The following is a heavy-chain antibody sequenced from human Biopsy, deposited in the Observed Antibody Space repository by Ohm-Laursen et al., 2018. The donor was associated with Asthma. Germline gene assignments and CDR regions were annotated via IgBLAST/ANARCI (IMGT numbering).Heavy chain of an antibody. CDR2: FFHTGST. CDR3: ARAQDYYDSRGYYRSFDY. J-gene: IGHJ4*02. CDR1: GGSINSSAW. V-gene: IGHV4-4*02. D-gene: IGHD3-22*01. Sequence: SDTLSLTCMVSGGSINSSAWWSWVRQPPGKGLEWIGEFFHTGSTNYSPSLKSRVTISVDKSKNQFSLNLSAVTAADTAVYYCARAQDYYDSRGYYRSFDYWGQGTLVTVSS.